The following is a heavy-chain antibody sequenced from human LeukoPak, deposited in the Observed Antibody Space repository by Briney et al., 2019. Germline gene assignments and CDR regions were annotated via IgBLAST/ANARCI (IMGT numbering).Heavy chain of an antibody. CDR1: GYTFTSYG. CDR3: ARVGDYGGNSDGVDY. D-gene: IGHD4-23*01. CDR2: IIPIFGTA. J-gene: IGHJ4*02. V-gene: IGHV1-69*13. Sequence: GASVKVSCKASGYTFTSYGISWVRQAPGQGLEWMGGIIPIFGTANYAQKFQGRVTITADESTSTAYMELSSLRSEDTAVYYCARVGDYGGNSDGVDYWGQGTLVTVSS.